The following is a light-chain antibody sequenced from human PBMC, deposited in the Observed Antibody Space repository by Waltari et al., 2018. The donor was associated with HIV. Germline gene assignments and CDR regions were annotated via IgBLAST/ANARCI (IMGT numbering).Light chain of an antibody. CDR2: LGS. J-gene: IGKJ4*01. CDR1: QRLMHSNGYNY. CDR3: MQVLQSPPA. V-gene: IGKV2-28*01. Sequence: DIVMTQSPLSLPVTPGEPASISCRSSQRLMHSNGYNYVDWYLQKPGQSPQLLIYLGSNRAAGVPDRFSGSGSGTDFTLKISGVEAGDVGVYYCMQVLQSPPAFGGGTKVEIK.